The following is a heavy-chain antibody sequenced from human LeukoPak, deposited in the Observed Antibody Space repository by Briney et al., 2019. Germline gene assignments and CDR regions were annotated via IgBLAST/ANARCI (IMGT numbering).Heavy chain of an antibody. CDR3: AKDKVGGNSGTALGY. J-gene: IGHJ4*02. CDR1: GFTFSSYG. D-gene: IGHD4-23*01. CDR2: ISGSGGST. Sequence: GGTLRLSCAASGFTFSSYGMSWVRQAPGKGLEWVSAISGSGGSTYYADSVKGRFTISRDNSKNSLYLQMNSLRTEDTALYYCAKDKVGGNSGTALGYWGQGTLVTVSS. V-gene: IGHV3-43*02.